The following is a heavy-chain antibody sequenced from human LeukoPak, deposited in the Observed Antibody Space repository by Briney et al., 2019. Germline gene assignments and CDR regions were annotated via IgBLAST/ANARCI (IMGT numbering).Heavy chain of an antibody. J-gene: IGHJ3*02. Sequence: PGGSLRLSCAASGFTFSGYGMHRVRQAPGRGLEWVAVIWYDGSNKYYADSVKGRFTISRDNSKNTLYLQMNSLKAEDTAVYYCARPPMVRGVIITGDDVFDIWGQGTMVTVSS. CDR3: ARPPMVRGVIITGDDVFDI. CDR2: IWYDGSNK. V-gene: IGHV3-33*01. CDR1: GFTFSGYG. D-gene: IGHD3-10*01.